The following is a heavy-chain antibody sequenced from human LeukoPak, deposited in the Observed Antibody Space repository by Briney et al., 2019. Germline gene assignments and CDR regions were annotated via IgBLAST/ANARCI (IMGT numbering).Heavy chain of an antibody. V-gene: IGHV3-21*01. D-gene: IGHD6-13*01. Sequence: GGSLSLSCAASGFTFSSYSMNWVRQAPGQGLEWVSSISSSSSYIYYADSVKGRFTISRDNAKNSLYLQMNSLRAEDTAVYYCARKAAARDDWGQGILVTVSS. J-gene: IGHJ4*02. CDR2: ISSSSSYI. CDR1: GFTFSSYS. CDR3: ARKAAARDD.